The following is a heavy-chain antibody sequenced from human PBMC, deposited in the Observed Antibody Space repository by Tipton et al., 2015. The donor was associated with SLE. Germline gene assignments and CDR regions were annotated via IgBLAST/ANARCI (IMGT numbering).Heavy chain of an antibody. CDR3: ARASSGSDNWFDP. V-gene: IGHV4-39*07. Sequence: TLSLTCTVSGGSIISSSYYWGWIRQPPGKGLEWIGSIYYSGSTYYNPSLKSQVTISVDTSKNQFSLNLSSVTAADTAVYYCARASSGSDNWFDPWGQGTLVTVSS. J-gene: IGHJ5*02. D-gene: IGHD3-3*01. CDR2: IYYSGST. CDR1: GGSIISSSYY.